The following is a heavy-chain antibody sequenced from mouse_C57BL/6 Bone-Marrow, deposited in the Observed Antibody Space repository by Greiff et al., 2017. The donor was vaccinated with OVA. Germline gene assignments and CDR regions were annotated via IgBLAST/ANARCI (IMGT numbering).Heavy chain of an antibody. V-gene: IGHV5-9-1*02. Sequence: EVQGVESGEGLVKPGGSLKLSCAASGFTFSSYAMSWVRQTPEKRLEWVAYISSGGDYIYYADTVKGRFTISRDNARNTLYLQLSSLKSDDTAMYYCTRDGYYAMDYWGQGTSVTVSS. J-gene: IGHJ4*01. CDR1: GFTFSSYA. CDR3: TRDGYYAMDY. D-gene: IGHD2-3*01. CDR2: ISSGGDYI.